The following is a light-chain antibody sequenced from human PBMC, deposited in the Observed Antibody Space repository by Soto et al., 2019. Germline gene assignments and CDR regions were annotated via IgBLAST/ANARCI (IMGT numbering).Light chain of an antibody. Sequence: THPASVPEPVGRSSAVSGNGTNRGVGAYNFVSWYQQHPGKAPKLIIHEVSNRPSGVSNRFSGSKSGNTASLTISGLQAEDEADYYCSSHGGSNPFYVFGSGTKVTVL. CDR3: SSHGGSNPFYV. CDR1: NRGVGAYNF. CDR2: EVS. J-gene: IGLJ1*01. V-gene: IGLV2-14*01.